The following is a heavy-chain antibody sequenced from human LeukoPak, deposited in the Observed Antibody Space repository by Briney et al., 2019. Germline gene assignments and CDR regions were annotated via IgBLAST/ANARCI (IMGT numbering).Heavy chain of an antibody. CDR1: GYSISSGYY. CDR3: AREGYCSSTSCHMDV. V-gene: IGHV4-38-2*02. J-gene: IGHJ6*03. D-gene: IGHD2-2*01. CDR2: IYHSGST. Sequence: SETLSLTCTVSGYSISSGYYWGWIRQPPGKGLEWIGSIYHSGSTYYNPSLKSRVTISVDTSKNQFSLKLSSVTAADTAVYYCAREGYCSSTSCHMDVWGKGTTVTVSS.